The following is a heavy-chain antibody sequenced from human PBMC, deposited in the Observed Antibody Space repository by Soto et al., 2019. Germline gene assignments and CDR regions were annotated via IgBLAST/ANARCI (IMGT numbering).Heavy chain of an antibody. Sequence: GGSVRLSCAVSGFTLSDHYIDWVRQAPGKGLEWVGRSRDKPQGYSTAYAASVKGRFTTSRDESKNSAYLQMNSLKTEDTAVYYCVRATYFSGSSGYTRCLDYWGQGTLVTVSS. D-gene: IGHD3-22*01. CDR3: VRATYFSGSSGYTRCLDY. CDR1: GFTLSDHY. CDR2: SRDKPQGYST. V-gene: IGHV3-72*01. J-gene: IGHJ4*02.